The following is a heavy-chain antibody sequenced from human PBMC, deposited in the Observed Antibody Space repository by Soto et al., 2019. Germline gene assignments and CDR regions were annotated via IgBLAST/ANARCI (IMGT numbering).Heavy chain of an antibody. Sequence: EVQLVESGGGLIQPGGSLRLSCAASGFTVSSNYMSWVRQAPGKGLEWVSVIYSGGSTYYADSVKGRFTISRDNSKNTLYLQMNSLRAEDTAVYYCTKAGMAARLNYYYYGMDVWGQGTTVTVSS. CDR1: GFTVSSNY. CDR3: TKAGMAARLNYYYYGMDV. J-gene: IGHJ6*02. D-gene: IGHD6-6*01. V-gene: IGHV3-66*03. CDR2: IYSGGST.